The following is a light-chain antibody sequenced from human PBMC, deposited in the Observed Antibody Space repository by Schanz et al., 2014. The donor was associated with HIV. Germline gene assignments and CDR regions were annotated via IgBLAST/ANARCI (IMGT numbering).Light chain of an antibody. CDR1: SSDVGGYNY. V-gene: IGLV2-8*01. J-gene: IGLJ2*01. Sequence: QSALTQPPSASGSPGQSVTISCTGTSSDVGGYNYVSWYQHHPGKAPKLLISEVNKRPSGVPDRFSGSKSGNTASLTVSGLQADDEADYYCSSYTTSSTLVFGGGTKLTVL. CDR2: EVN. CDR3: SSYTTSSTLV.